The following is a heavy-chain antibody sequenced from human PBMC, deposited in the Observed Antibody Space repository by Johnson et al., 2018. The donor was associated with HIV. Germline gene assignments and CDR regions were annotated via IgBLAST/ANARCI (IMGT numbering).Heavy chain of an antibody. CDR1: GFTFSSYD. CDR2: IGTAGDT. J-gene: IGHJ3*02. CDR3: ARVRAGRENAFDI. V-gene: IGHV3-13*01. Sequence: VQLVESGGGVVQPGRSLRLSCAASGFTFSSYDMHWVRQATGKGLEWVSAIGTAGDTYYADSVKGRFTISRDNSKNTLSLQMNSPRVDDTAIYYCARVRAGRENAFDIWGQGTMVTVSS. D-gene: IGHD1-26*01.